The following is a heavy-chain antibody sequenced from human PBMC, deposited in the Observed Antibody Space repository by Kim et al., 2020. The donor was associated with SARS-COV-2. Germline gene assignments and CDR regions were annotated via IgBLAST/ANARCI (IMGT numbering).Heavy chain of an antibody. J-gene: IGHJ5*02. D-gene: IGHD6-13*01. V-gene: IGHV3-9*01. CDR1: GFTFDDYA. Sequence: GGSLRLSCAASGFTFDDYAMHWVRQAPGKGLEWVSGISWNSGSIGYADSVKGRFSISRDNAKNSLYLQMNSLRAEDTALYYCALGHSIAAAGNNEYNWFDPWGQGTLVTVSS. CDR3: ALGHSIAAAGNNEYNWFDP. CDR2: ISWNSGSI.